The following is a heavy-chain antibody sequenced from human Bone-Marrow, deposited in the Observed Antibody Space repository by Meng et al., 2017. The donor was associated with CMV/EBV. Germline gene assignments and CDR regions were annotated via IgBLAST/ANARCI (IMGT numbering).Heavy chain of an antibody. D-gene: IGHD2-2*01. J-gene: IGHJ6*02. V-gene: IGHV1-2*02. CDR1: GYTFTGYY. CDR2: INPNSGGT. Sequence: ASVKVSCKASGYTFTGYYMHWVRQAPGQGLEWMGWINPNSGGTNYAQKFQGRVTMTRDTSISTAYMELSRLRSDDTAVYYCARGEEDIVVVPAAASYGMDVWGQATTVTVSS. CDR3: ARGEEDIVVVPAAASYGMDV.